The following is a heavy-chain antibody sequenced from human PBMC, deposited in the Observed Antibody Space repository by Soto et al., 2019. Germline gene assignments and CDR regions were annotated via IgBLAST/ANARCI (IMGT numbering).Heavy chain of an antibody. CDR1: GFTFSSYA. D-gene: IGHD3-10*01. V-gene: IGHV3-23*01. J-gene: IGHJ5*02. Sequence: PGGSLRLSCAASGFTFSSYAMSWVRQAPGKGLEWVSAISGSGGSTHYADSVKGRFTISRDNSKNTLYLQMNSLRAEDTAVYYCANDGSEDPNWFDPWGQGTLVTVSS. CDR2: ISGSGGST. CDR3: ANDGSEDPNWFDP.